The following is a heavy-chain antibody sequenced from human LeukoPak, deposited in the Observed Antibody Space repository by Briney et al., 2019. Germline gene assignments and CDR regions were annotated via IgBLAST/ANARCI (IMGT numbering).Heavy chain of an antibody. CDR2: INPNSGGT. Sequence: GASVKVSCKASGYTFSGYYMHWVRQAPGQGLEWMGWINPNSGGTNYAQKFQGRVTMTRDTSISTAYMELSRLRSDDTAVYYCASAGIVGATTPDYWGQGTLVTVSS. J-gene: IGHJ4*02. V-gene: IGHV1-2*02. CDR3: ASAGIVGATTPDY. D-gene: IGHD1-26*01. CDR1: GYTFSGYY.